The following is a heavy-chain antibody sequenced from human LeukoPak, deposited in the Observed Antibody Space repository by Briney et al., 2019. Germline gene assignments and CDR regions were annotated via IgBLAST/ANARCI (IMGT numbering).Heavy chain of an antibody. CDR1: GGSISSGGYS. CDR3: ARFIAAAGTRGFDP. Sequence: ASQTLSLTCAVSGGSISSGGYSWSWIRQPPGKGLEWIGYIYHSGSTYYNPSLKSRVTISVDRSKNQFSLKLSSVTAADTAVYYCARFIAAAGTRGFDPWGQGTLVAVSS. CDR2: IYHSGST. D-gene: IGHD6-13*01. J-gene: IGHJ5*02. V-gene: IGHV4-30-2*01.